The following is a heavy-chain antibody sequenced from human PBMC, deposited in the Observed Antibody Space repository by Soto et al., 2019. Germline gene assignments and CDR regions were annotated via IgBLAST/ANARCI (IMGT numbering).Heavy chain of an antibody. CDR1: GFTFDDYA. Sequence: EVQLVESGGGLVQPGRSLRLSCAASGFTFDDYAMHWVRQAPGKGLEWVSGISWNSGSIGYAHSVKGRFTISSDNAKNSLDLQMNSLGVEDTALYYCAKDTRGYYYDSSGQFVFWGHGTLVTVSS. CDR2: ISWNSGSI. J-gene: IGHJ4*01. CDR3: AKDTRGYYYDSSGQFVF. D-gene: IGHD3-22*01. V-gene: IGHV3-9*01.